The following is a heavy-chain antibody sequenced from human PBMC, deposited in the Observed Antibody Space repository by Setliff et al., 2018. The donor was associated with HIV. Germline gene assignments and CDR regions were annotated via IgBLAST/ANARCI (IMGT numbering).Heavy chain of an antibody. D-gene: IGHD6-19*01. Sequence: PSETLSLTCAVSGGSISSTNWWNWVRQPPGKGLEWIGEIYHSGDTNYNPSLKSRVTISVDKSKNQFSLKLTSVTAADTAVYYCARAPSNGWYPDAFDIWGQGTMVTVSS. V-gene: IGHV4-4*02. CDR1: GGSISSTNW. J-gene: IGHJ3*02. CDR3: ARAPSNGWYPDAFDI. CDR2: IYHSGDT.